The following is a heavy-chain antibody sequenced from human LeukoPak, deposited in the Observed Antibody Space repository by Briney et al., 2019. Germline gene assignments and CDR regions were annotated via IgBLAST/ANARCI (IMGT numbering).Heavy chain of an antibody. Sequence: ASVKVSCKASGYTFTSYAMNWVRQAPGQGLEWMGWINTNTGNPTYAQGFTGRFVFSLDTCVSTAYLQISSLKAEDTAVYYCASRPLWFGGHYGMDVWGQGTTVTVSS. CDR1: GYTFTSYA. V-gene: IGHV7-4-1*02. D-gene: IGHD3-10*01. CDR2: INTNTGNP. J-gene: IGHJ6*02. CDR3: ASRPLWFGGHYGMDV.